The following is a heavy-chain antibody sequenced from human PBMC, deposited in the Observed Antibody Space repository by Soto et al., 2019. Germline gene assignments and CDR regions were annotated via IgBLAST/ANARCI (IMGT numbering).Heavy chain of an antibody. J-gene: IGHJ4*02. CDR3: ARLVYDSSGYRPG. V-gene: IGHV4-39*01. CDR2: IYYSGST. D-gene: IGHD3-22*01. CDR1: GGSISSSSYY. Sequence: QLQLQESGPGLVKPSETLSLTCTVSGGSISSSSYYWGWIRQPPGKGLEWIGSIYYSGSTYYNPSPQSRAXXPXDXXKTQFSLKLSSVTAADTAVYYCARLVYDSSGYRPGWGQGTLVTVSS.